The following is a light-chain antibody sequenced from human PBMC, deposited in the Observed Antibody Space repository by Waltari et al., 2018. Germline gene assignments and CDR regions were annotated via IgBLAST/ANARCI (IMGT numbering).Light chain of an antibody. CDR2: DDS. Sequence: QPPSVSVAPGQTASITCGGDNIGSKSVHWYQQKAGQAPVLVVHDDSDRPSGIPERLSGSNSGNTATLTISRVEAGDEADFYCQVWDSGSGHPHVVFGGGTRLTVL. V-gene: IGLV3-21*02. CDR1: NIGSKS. CDR3: QVWDSGSGHPHVV. J-gene: IGLJ2*01.